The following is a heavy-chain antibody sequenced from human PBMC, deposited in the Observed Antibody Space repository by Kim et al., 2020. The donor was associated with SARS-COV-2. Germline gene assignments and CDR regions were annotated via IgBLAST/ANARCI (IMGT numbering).Heavy chain of an antibody. V-gene: IGHV3-11*06. D-gene: IGHD6-6*01. Sequence: GRFTISRNNAKNSLYLQMNSLGAEDTAVYYCARGGGIAARALYYYYGMDVWGQGTTVTVSS. CDR3: ARGGGIAARALYYYYGMDV. J-gene: IGHJ6*02.